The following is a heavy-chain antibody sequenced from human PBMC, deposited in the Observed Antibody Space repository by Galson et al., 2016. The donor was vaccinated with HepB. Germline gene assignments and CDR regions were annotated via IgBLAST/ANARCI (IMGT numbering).Heavy chain of an antibody. J-gene: IGHJ4*02. CDR2: VWSGRSNE. D-gene: IGHD1-26*01. CDR3: ARDMYSGSYTGGYYYDY. V-gene: IGHV3-33*01. Sequence: SLRLSCAASGFTFSSYAMHWVRQAPGKGLEWVAVVWSGRSNEFYADSVKGRFSISRDNSQNTLYLEMNSLRAEDTALYYCARDMYSGSYTGGYYYDYWGQGTLVTVSP. CDR1: GFTFSSYA.